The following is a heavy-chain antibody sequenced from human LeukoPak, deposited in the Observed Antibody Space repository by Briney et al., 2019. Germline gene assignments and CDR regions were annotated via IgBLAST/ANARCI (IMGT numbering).Heavy chain of an antibody. CDR1: GFTSSSYG. D-gene: IGHD3-10*01. J-gene: IGHJ6*03. V-gene: IGHV3-23*01. Sequence: GGSLRLSCAASGFTSSSYGMSWVRQAPGKGLAWVSAISGSGGSTYYADSVKGRFTISRDNSKNTLYLQMNSLRAEDTAVYYCAKYGSGSYYWRDYYYYMDVWGKGTTVTISS. CDR3: AKYGSGSYYWRDYYYYMDV. CDR2: ISGSGGST.